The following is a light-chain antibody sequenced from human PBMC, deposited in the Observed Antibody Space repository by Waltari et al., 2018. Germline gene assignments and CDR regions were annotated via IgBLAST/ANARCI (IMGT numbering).Light chain of an antibody. Sequence: EIGWTQPPGTLSLSPGERAPLSCRASQSVGKSLARYQQTPGQAPRLLIYDASSRATGIPDRFSGSGFGTDFSLTISRLEPEDFAVYYCQKYVSLPATFGQGTKVEIK. J-gene: IGKJ1*01. V-gene: IGKV3-20*01. CDR1: QSVGKS. CDR3: QKYVSLPAT. CDR2: DAS.